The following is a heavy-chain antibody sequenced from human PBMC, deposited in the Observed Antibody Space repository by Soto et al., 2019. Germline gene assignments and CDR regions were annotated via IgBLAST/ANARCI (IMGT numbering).Heavy chain of an antibody. CDR3: ALFDYYGLGSSHKDY. V-gene: IGHV3-23*01. J-gene: IGHJ4*02. Sequence: GRSLRLSCAASGFTFSSYAMSWVRQAPGKGLEWVSAISGSGGSTYYADSVKGRFTISRDNSKNTLYLQMNSLRAEDTAVYYCALFDYYGLGSSHKDYWGQGTLVTVSS. D-gene: IGHD3-10*01. CDR1: GFTFSSYA. CDR2: ISGSGGST.